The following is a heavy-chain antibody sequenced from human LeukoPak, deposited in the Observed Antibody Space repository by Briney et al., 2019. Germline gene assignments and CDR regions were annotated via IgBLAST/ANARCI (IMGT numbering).Heavy chain of an antibody. Sequence: VASVKVSCKASGGTFSSYAISWVRQAPGQGLEWMGGIIPIFGTANYAQKFQGRVTITADESTSTAYMELSSLRSEDTAVYYCARAAGTIFVTHSPMRWDLDYWGQGTLVTVSS. CDR2: IIPIFGTA. J-gene: IGHJ4*02. V-gene: IGHV1-69*13. CDR1: GGTFSSYA. CDR3: ARAAGTIFVTHSPMRWDLDY. D-gene: IGHD3-9*01.